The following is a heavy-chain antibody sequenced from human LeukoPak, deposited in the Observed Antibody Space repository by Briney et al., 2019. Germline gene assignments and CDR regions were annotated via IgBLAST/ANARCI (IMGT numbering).Heavy chain of an antibody. J-gene: IGHJ5*02. V-gene: IGHV1-18*01. CDR3: ARDFSNFSYGTWFDP. D-gene: IGHD1-1*01. CDR1: GYTFTRYG. Sequence: ASVKVSCKASGYTFTRYGITWVRQAPGQGLEWMGWISTYNGKTNYAQKVQDRVTMTTDTSTSTVYMELRSLRSDDTALYFCARDFSNFSYGTWFDPWGQGTLVIVSS. CDR2: ISTYNGKT.